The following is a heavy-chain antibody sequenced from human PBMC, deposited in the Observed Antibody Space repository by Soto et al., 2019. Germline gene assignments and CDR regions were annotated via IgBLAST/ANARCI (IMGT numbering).Heavy chain of an antibody. J-gene: IGHJ5*02. Sequence: SETLALTCTVYGGSFSDYYWSWIRQSPGKGLEWIGEINHSGITNYNPSLKSRVTISVDTSKNQFSLKLNSVTAADTAVYYCARVVRSGNYYGNWLXPWGQGTLVXVSS. CDR2: INHSGIT. CDR1: GGSFSDYY. CDR3: ARVVRSGNYYGNWLXP. V-gene: IGHV4-34*01. D-gene: IGHD1-26*01.